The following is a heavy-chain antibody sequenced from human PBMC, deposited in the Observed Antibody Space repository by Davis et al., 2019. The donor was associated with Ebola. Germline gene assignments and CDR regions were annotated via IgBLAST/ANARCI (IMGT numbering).Heavy chain of an antibody. Sequence: SETLSLTCTVSGGSISSYYWSWIRQPPGKGLEWIGYIYYSGSTSYNPSLKSRVTISVDTSKNQFSLKLSSVTAADTAVYYCARVGYDFWSGYSSDNWFDPWGQGTLVTVSS. CDR1: GGSISSYY. CDR2: IYYSGST. CDR3: ARVGYDFWSGYSSDNWFDP. D-gene: IGHD3-3*01. J-gene: IGHJ5*02. V-gene: IGHV4-59*01.